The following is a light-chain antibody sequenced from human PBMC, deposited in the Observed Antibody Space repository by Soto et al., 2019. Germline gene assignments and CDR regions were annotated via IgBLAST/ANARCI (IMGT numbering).Light chain of an antibody. J-gene: IGLJ3*02. Sequence: QSVLTQPPSASASLGASVTLTCTLSSGYSNNKVDWYQQRPGEGPRFVMRVGTGGIVGSKGDGIPDRFSVLGSGLNRYLTIKNIQEEDESDYHCGADHGSGSNFVWVFGGGTKLTVL. V-gene: IGLV9-49*01. CDR3: GADHGSGSNFVWV. CDR1: SGYSNNK. CDR2: VGTGGIVG.